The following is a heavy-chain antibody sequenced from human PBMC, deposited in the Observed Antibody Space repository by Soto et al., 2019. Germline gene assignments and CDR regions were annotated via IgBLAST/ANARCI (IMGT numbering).Heavy chain of an antibody. V-gene: IGHV5-51*01. CDR3: ARRGIAVEGNAFDI. Sequence: GESLKISCKGSGYSFTSYWIGWVRQMPGKGLEWMGIIYPGDSDTRYSPSFQGQVTISAEKSIRTAYLQRRSLKASGTAMCFCARRGIAVEGNAFDIWGQGTMVTVS. CDR1: GYSFTSYW. J-gene: IGHJ3*02. CDR2: IYPGDSDT. D-gene: IGHD6-19*01.